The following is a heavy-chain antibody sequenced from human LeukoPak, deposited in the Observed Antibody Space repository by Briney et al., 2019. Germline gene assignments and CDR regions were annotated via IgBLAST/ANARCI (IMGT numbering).Heavy chain of an antibody. V-gene: IGHV3-21*01. J-gene: IGHJ4*02. CDR3: ARTSFSEYMWFGEQFFDY. Sequence: GGSLRLSCAASGFTFSTYSMTWVRQAPGKGLEWVSSINNSSSYIYYADSVKGRFTISRDNAKNSLYLQMNSLRAEDTAVYYCARTSFSEYMWFGEQFFDYWGQGTLVTVSS. CDR2: INNSSSYI. D-gene: IGHD3-10*01. CDR1: GFTFSTYS.